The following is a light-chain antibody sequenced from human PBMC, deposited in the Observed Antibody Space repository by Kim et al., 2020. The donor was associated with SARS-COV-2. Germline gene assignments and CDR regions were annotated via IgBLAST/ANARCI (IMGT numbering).Light chain of an antibody. V-gene: IGLV6-57*03. CDR1: SGRFANSY. CDR2: EDY. Sequence: GRPVTTSCTRSSGRFANSYVQWFQPRPGSVPTTVIFEDYQRPSGVPDRFSGSVDSSSNSASLTISGLRTEDEADYYCQSYDDTNVVFGGGTQLTVL. J-gene: IGLJ3*02. CDR3: QSYDDTNVV.